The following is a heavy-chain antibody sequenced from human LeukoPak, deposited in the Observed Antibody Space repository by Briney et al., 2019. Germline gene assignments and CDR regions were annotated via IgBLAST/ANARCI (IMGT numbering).Heavy chain of an antibody. D-gene: IGHD2-2*01. J-gene: IGHJ5*02. CDR1: GYTFSNYG. CDR3: AREGPHCSSTSCKAVRVNWFDP. V-gene: IGHV1-18*01. CDR2: ISGYDGNT. Sequence: GASVKVSCKTSGYTFSNYGINWVRQAPGQGLEWMGWISGYDGNTNYAQKLQGRLTMTIDTSTSTAYMELRSLRSDDTAVYYCAREGPHCSSTSCKAVRVNWFDPWGQGTLVTVSS.